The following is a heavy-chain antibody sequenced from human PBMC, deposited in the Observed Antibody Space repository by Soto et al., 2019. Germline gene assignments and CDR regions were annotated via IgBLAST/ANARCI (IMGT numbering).Heavy chain of an antibody. J-gene: IGHJ4*02. V-gene: IGHV3-21*01. CDR2: ISSTTNYI. CDR3: ARESEDLTSNFDY. Sequence: GGSLRLSCAASGFTFTRYSMNWVRQAPGKGLEWVSSISSTTNYIYYADSMKGRFTVSRDNAKNSVYLEMNSLSAEDTAVYYCARESEDLTSNFDYWGQGTLVTSPQ. CDR1: GFTFTRYS.